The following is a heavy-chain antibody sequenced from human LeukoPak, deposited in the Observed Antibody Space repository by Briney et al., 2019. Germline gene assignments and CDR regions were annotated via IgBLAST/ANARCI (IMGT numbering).Heavy chain of an antibody. CDR1: GFTFSDYY. Sequence: GGSLRLSCAASGFTFSDYYMSWIRRAPGKGLEWVSYISSSGSTMYYADSVKGRFTISRDNAKNSLYLQMNSLRAEDTAVYYCARDAYYDSSGYFGYWGQGTLVTVSS. V-gene: IGHV3-11*01. CDR3: ARDAYYDSSGYFGY. J-gene: IGHJ4*02. CDR2: ISSSGSTM. D-gene: IGHD3-22*01.